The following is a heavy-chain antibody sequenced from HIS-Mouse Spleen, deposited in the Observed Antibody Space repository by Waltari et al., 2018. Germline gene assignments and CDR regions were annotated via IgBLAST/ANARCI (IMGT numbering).Heavy chain of an antibody. J-gene: IGHJ2*01. D-gene: IGHD6-13*01. CDR3: AREIPYSSSWYDWYFDL. CDR2: IYYSGDT. V-gene: IGHV4-39*07. Sequence: QLQLQESGPGLVKPSETLSLTCTVSGGSISSSSYYWGWIRQPPGKGLEWIGSIYYSGDTYYNPPVKRRGTISVDTSKNQFSLKLSSVTAADTAVYYCAREIPYSSSWYDWYFDLWGRGTLVTVSS. CDR1: GGSISSSSYY.